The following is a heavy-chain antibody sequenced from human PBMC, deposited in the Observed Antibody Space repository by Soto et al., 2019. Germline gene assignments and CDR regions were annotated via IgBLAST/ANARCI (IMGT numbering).Heavy chain of an antibody. CDR2: IYYSGST. J-gene: IGHJ3*02. CDR1: GGSISSYY. D-gene: IGHD6-13*01. V-gene: IGHV4-59*01. CDR3: ARDGGIAAAGTNSAFHX. Sequence: SDTLSLTFTVSGGSISSYYWSWIRQPPGKGLEWILDIYYSGSTNYNPSLKSRVTISVDTSKNQFSLKLSSVTAADTAVYYCARDGGIAAAGTNSAFHXWGQGTMVTVS.